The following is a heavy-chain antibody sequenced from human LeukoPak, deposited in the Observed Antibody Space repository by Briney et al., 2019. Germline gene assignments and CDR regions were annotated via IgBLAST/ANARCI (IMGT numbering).Heavy chain of an antibody. Sequence: GGSLRLSCEASGFTFSSYWMSWVRQAPGKGLEWVAKIKQDGSEKYYVDSVRGRFTISRDNAKISQYLQMDSLRAEDTAVYYCARDSLRYRRDYWGQGTLVTVSS. CDR1: GFTFSSYW. CDR2: IKQDGSEK. CDR3: ARDSLRYRRDY. D-gene: IGHD5-12*01. J-gene: IGHJ4*02. V-gene: IGHV3-7*01.